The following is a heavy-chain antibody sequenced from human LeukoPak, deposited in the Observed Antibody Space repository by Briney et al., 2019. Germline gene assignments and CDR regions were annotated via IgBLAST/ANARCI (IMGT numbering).Heavy chain of an antibody. D-gene: IGHD1-26*01. CDR1: GFTFSSYS. Sequence: PGGSLRLSCAASGFTFSSYSMNWVRQAPGKGLEWVSSISSSSSYIYYADSVKGRFTISRDNARNTLYLQMNSLTAEDTAVYYCVRESELQGTYYFDYWGQGTLVTVSS. J-gene: IGHJ4*02. V-gene: IGHV3-21*01. CDR3: VRESELQGTYYFDY. CDR2: ISSSSSYI.